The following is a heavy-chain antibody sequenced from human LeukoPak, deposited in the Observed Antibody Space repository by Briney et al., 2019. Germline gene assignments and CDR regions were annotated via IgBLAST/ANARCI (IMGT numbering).Heavy chain of an antibody. D-gene: IGHD1-26*01. CDR1: GFTFSSYE. CDR3: ARDTSAKPRGFFDY. V-gene: IGHV3-48*03. CDR2: IGGSGGPI. Sequence: GGSLRLSCAASGFTFSSYEMNWVRQAPGKGLEWVSYIGGSGGPIYYADSVKGRFTISRDNAKNSLYLQMNSLRAEDTAVCYCARDTSAKPRGFFDYWGQGTMVTVSS. J-gene: IGHJ4*02.